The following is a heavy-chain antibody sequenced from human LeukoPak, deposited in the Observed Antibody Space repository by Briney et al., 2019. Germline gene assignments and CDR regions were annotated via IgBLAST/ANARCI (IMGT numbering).Heavy chain of an antibody. CDR2: IYPGGSET. Sequence: GESLKISCKGLGYSFSSYWNAWVRQRPGRGLEWMGIIYPGGSETRYDPSFQGQVTISADSSTSTAYLQWSSLRASDTAMYYCARASRDGYNQNFDHWGQGTLVTVSS. V-gene: IGHV5-51*01. CDR1: GYSFSSYW. CDR3: ARASRDGYNQNFDH. J-gene: IGHJ4*02. D-gene: IGHD5-24*01.